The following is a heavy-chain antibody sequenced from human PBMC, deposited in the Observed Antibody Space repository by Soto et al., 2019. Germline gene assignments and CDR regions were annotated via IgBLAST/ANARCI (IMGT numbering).Heavy chain of an antibody. D-gene: IGHD2-15*01. CDR3: AKDLWDIVVVVAATPFDY. V-gene: IGHV3-23*01. Sequence: PGGSLRLSCAASGFTFSSYAMSWVRQAPGKGLEWVSAISGSGGSTYYADSVKGRFTISRDNSKNTLYLQMNSLRAEDTAVYYCAKDLWDIVVVVAATPFDYWGQGTLVTVSS. CDR2: ISGSGGST. J-gene: IGHJ4*02. CDR1: GFTFSSYA.